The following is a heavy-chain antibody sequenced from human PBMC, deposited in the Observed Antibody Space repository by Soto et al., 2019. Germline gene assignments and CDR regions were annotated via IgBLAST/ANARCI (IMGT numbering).Heavy chain of an antibody. D-gene: IGHD6-19*01. CDR2: TDYSGNT. Sequence: QVQLQESGPGLVRPSETLSLTCTVSSDSISSYYWIWIRQSPGKGLEWIGYTDYSGNTNYTPSLKSRATISGDTSKNQFSLRLSSVTAADTAVYYCARAVGDPLYYLDYWGQGTLVTVSS. J-gene: IGHJ4*02. V-gene: IGHV4-59*08. CDR3: ARAVGDPLYYLDY. CDR1: SDSISSYY.